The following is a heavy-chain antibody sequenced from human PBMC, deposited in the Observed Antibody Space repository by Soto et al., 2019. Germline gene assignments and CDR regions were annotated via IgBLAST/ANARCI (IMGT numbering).Heavy chain of an antibody. CDR1: GFPFSSYA. J-gene: IGHJ3*02. CDR2: ISGSGGRT. CDR3: AKGGYYSLFDI. D-gene: IGHD2-15*01. V-gene: IGHV3-23*01. Sequence: EMQLLESGGGLVQPGGSLRLSCVASGFPFSSYAMSWVRQTPEKGLEWVSGISGSGGRTYYADSVKGRFTISRDNSNNTLSLRMHSLRVEDTAVYFCAKGGYYSLFDIWGQGTMVTVSA.